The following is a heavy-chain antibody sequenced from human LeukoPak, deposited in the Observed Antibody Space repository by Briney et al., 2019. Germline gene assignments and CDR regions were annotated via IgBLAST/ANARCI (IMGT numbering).Heavy chain of an antibody. D-gene: IGHD2-21*02. V-gene: IGHV1-2*02. CDR3: ARAYCGGDCPFDY. J-gene: IGHJ4*02. Sequence: ASVKVSCKASGYTFTGYYMHWVRQAPGQGLEWMGWINPNSGGTNYAQKFQGRVTMTRDTSISTVYMELSRLRSDDTAVYYCARAYCGGDCPFDYWGQGTLVTVSS. CDR1: GYTFTGYY. CDR2: INPNSGGT.